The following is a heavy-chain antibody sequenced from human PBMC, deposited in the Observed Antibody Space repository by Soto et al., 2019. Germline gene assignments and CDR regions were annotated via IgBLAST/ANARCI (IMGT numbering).Heavy chain of an antibody. Sequence: SETLSLTCTVSGGSVNSGTDYWSWIRQPPGKGLEWIGYTSNSGSAKYNPSLKSRVTISMDTSKNQFSLNLDSVTAADTAVYFCARDFAYFDSWGQGTLVTVSS. D-gene: IGHD3-3*01. J-gene: IGHJ4*02. CDR3: ARDFAYFDS. CDR2: TSNSGSA. CDR1: GGSVNSGTDY. V-gene: IGHV4-61*01.